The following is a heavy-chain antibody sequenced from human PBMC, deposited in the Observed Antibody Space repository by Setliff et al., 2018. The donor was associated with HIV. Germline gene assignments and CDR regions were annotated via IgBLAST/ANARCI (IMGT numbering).Heavy chain of an antibody. V-gene: IGHV4-59*01. CDR3: ARRVVAAFTFDY. CDR2: IYFSGST. D-gene: IGHD2-15*01. CDR1: GESMTRYY. Sequence: SETLSLTCAVSGESMTRYYWSWIRQPPGKGLEWIGYIYFSGSTSYNPSLKSRLTISVNTSKNQFSLKLSSVNAADTAIYYCARRVVAAFTFDYWGQGTLVTVSS. J-gene: IGHJ4*02.